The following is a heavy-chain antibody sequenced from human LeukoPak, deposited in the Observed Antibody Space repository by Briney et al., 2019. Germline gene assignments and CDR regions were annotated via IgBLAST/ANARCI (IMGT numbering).Heavy chain of an antibody. Sequence: SETLSLTCSVSGGSVSSRSYYWGWIRQPPGKGLEWIAVIYYSGTTYFNPSLKSRVTIFVDTSKNQSSLKLSSATAADTAVYYCAEASEWSINYWGQGTLVTVSS. J-gene: IGHJ4*02. CDR3: AEASEWSINY. CDR1: GGSVSSRSYY. CDR2: IYYSGTT. D-gene: IGHD3-3*01. V-gene: IGHV4-39*01.